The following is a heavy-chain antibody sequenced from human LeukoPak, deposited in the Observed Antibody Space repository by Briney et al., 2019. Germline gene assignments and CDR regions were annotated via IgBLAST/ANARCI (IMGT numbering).Heavy chain of an antibody. CDR1: GFTFSDYY. J-gene: IGHJ4*02. V-gene: IGHV3-11*01. D-gene: IGHD3-22*01. CDR3: ERFGGHYQPPSD. Sequence: NTGGSLRLSCAASGFTFSDYYMSWVRQAPGKGLEWVSYISSSGSTIYYADSVKGRFTISSDNAKNSLYLQMNSLRAEDTAVYYCERFGGHYQPPSDWGQGTLVTVSP. CDR2: ISSSGSTI.